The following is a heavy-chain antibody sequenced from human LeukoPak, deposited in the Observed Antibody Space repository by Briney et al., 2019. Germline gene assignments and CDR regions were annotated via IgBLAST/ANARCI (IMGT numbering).Heavy chain of an antibody. CDR2: IYYSGST. D-gene: IGHD3-10*01. Sequence: SETLSLTCTVSGGSISSSSYYWGWIRQPPGKGLEWIGSIYYSGSTYYNPSLKSRVTISVDTSKNQFSLKLSSVTAADTAVYYCAARTPPREYYGSGINWGQGTLVTVSS. CDR1: GGSISSSSYY. CDR3: AARTPPREYYGSGIN. J-gene: IGHJ4*02. V-gene: IGHV4-39*07.